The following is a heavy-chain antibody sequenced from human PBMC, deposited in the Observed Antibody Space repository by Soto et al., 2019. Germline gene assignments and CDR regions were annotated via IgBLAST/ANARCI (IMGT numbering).Heavy chain of an antibody. CDR3: TRAAIRGELLEY. CDR2: IKQDGSEK. V-gene: IGHV3-7*01. J-gene: IGHJ4*02. CDR1: GFTFSSYW. D-gene: IGHD1-26*01. Sequence: PGGSLRLSCAASGFTFSSYWMSWVRQAPGKGLEWVANIKQDGSEKYYVDSVKGRFTISRDNSKNTLNLQMNSLRVEDTAVYYCTRAAIRGELLEYWGQGTQVTVSS.